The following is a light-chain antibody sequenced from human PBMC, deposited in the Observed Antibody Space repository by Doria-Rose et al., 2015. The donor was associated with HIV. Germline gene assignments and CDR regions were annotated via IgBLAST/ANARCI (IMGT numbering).Light chain of an antibody. CDR3: QSYDSRLSVYV. J-gene: IGLJ1*01. CDR1: SSNIGAGFD. CDR2: GIA. Sequence: QSVVTQPPSVSGAPGQRVAISCTGSSSNIGAGFDVNWYQQFPGTAPKLIIHGIANRPAGVADRFSGSKSGTSASLAISGLRAEDEADYYCQSYDSRLSVYVFGTGTKVTVL. V-gene: IGLV1-40*01.